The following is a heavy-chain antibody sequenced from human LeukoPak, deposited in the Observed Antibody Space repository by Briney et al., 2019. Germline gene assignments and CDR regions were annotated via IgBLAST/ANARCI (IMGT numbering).Heavy chain of an antibody. CDR3: ARDHGSGSYPEYYFDY. D-gene: IGHD1-26*01. V-gene: IGHV1-46*01. CDR1: GYTFTSYY. J-gene: IGHJ4*02. Sequence: ASVTVSCKASGYTFTSYYMHWVRQAPGRGLEWMGIINPSGGSTSYAQKLQGRVTMTRDTSTSTVYMELSSLRSEDTAVYYCARDHGSGSYPEYYFDYWGQGTLVTVSS. CDR2: INPSGGST.